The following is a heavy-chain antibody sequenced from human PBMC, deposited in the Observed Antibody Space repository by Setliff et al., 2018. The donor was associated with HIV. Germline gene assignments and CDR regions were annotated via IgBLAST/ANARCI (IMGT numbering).Heavy chain of an antibody. CDR3: ARVPVPPAFDI. D-gene: IGHD6-6*01. CDR1: GGSFSGYY. J-gene: IGHJ3*02. V-gene: IGHV4-4*09. Sequence: SETLSLTCAVYGGSFSGYYWSWIRQPPGKGLEWIGYISPTGNTNYNPSLKSRVTISVDTSKNQFSLKLSSVTAADTAVYYCARVPVPPAFDIWGQGTMVTVSS. CDR2: ISPTGNT.